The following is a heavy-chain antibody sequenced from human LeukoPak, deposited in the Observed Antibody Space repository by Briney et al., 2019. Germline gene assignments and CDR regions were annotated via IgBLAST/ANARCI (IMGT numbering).Heavy chain of an antibody. Sequence: GGSLRLSCAASGFTFSSYAMSWDRQAPGKGLEWVSAISGSGDSTYYADSVKGRFTISRDNSKNTLYLQMNSLRAEDTAVYYCAKDRGITGASDYWGQGTLVTVSS. CDR2: ISGSGDST. CDR1: GFTFSSYA. V-gene: IGHV3-23*01. D-gene: IGHD1-20*01. CDR3: AKDRGITGASDY. J-gene: IGHJ4*02.